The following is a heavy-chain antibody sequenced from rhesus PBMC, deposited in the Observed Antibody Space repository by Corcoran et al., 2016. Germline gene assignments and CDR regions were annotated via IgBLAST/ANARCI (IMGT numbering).Heavy chain of an antibody. J-gene: IGHJ4*01. Sequence: QVQLQESGPGVVKPSETLSLTCAVSGGSISSGYDWSWIRQPPGKGLEWSGYIYGSSGSTNYNPSLKNRVTISKDASKNQFSLKLSSVTAADTAVYYCARGSSGWSRGFFDYWGQGVLVTVSS. CDR1: GGSISSGYD. D-gene: IGHD6S26*01. CDR2: IYGSSGST. V-gene: IGHV4-76*01. CDR3: ARGSSGWSRGFFDY.